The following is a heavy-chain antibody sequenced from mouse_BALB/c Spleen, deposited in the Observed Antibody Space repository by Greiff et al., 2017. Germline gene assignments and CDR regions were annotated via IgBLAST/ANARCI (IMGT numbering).Heavy chain of an antibody. CDR1: GFNIKDTY. J-gene: IGHJ2*01. CDR3: ARGSSYDYFDY. D-gene: IGHD1-1*01. Sequence: EVQLKESGAELVKPGASVKLSCTASGFNIKDTYMHWVKQRPEQGLEWIGRIDPANGNTKYDPKFQGKATITADTSSNTAYLQLSSLTSEDTAVYYCARGSSYDYFDYWGQGTTLTVSS. V-gene: IGHV14-3*02. CDR2: IDPANGNT.